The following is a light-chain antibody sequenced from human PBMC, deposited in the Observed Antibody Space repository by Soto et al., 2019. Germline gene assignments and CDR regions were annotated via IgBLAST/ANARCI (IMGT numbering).Light chain of an antibody. CDR3: SSFAGSNNFPYV. Sequence: QSVLTQPPSASGSPGQSVTISCTGTRSDVGAYDYVSWYQQHPGKAPKLMIYEINKRPSGVPDRFSGSKSGNTASLTVSGLQAEDEADYYCSSFAGSNNFPYVFGTGTKVTVL. CDR2: EIN. CDR1: RSDVGAYDY. J-gene: IGLJ1*01. V-gene: IGLV2-8*01.